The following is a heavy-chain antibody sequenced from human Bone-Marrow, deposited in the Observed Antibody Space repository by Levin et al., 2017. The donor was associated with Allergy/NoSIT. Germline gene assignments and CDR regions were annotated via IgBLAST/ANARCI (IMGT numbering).Heavy chain of an antibody. CDR3: ARENVVAFGRAFDY. D-gene: IGHD3-3*02. J-gene: IGHJ4*02. CDR2: ISGSSSYI. V-gene: IGHV3-21*01. Sequence: GGSLRLSCAASGFTFSSHSMNWVRQAPGKGLEWVSSISGSSSYIFYADSVKGRFTISRDNAKNSVYLQMNSLRAEDTAVYYFARENVVAFGRAFDYWGQGTLVTVSS. CDR1: GFTFSSHS.